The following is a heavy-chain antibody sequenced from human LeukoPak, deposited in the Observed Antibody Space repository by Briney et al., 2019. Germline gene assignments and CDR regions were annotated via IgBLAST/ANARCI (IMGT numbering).Heavy chain of an antibody. Sequence: PGGSLRLSCAASGFSFSGYGMHWVRQVPGTGLEWVAFIRYDGRTKFYADSVKGRFAISRDNSKNTLSLQMNSLRTEDTAVYYCAALHTGTFVGYWGQGTLVTVSS. CDR2: IRYDGRTK. CDR1: GFSFSGYG. J-gene: IGHJ4*02. V-gene: IGHV3-30*02. D-gene: IGHD4-17*01. CDR3: AALHTGTFVGY.